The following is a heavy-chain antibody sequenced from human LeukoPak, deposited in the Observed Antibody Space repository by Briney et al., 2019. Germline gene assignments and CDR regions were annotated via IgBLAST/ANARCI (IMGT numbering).Heavy chain of an antibody. CDR3: ARDAIRGVGATDP. CDR1: GYTFTSYY. V-gene: IGHV1-18*04. J-gene: IGHJ5*02. D-gene: IGHD1-26*01. CDR2: ISAYNGKT. Sequence: ASVKVSCKASGYTFTSYYMHWVRQAPGQGLEWMGWISAYNGKTNYAQKLQGRVTMTTDTSTSTAYMELRSLRSDDTAVYYCARDAIRGVGATDPWGQGTLVTVSS.